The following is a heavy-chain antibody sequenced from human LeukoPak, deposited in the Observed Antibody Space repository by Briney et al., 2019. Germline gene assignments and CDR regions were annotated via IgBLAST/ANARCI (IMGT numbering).Heavy chain of an antibody. V-gene: IGHV4-59*01. J-gene: IGHJ6*03. CDR3: ARETSQKGAHYMDV. Sequence: PSETLSLTCTVSGGSISNYYWSWIRQPPGKGLEWIGFIYYSGSTNYNPSPKSRVTISVDTSKNQFSLKLSSVTAADTAVYYCARETSQKGAHYMDVWGKGTTVTISS. CDR2: IYYSGST. D-gene: IGHD3-16*01. CDR1: GGSISNYY.